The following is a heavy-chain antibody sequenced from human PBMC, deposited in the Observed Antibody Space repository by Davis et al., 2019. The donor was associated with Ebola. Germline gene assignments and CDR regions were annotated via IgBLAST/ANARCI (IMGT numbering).Heavy chain of an antibody. Sequence: GESLKISCAASGFSFSTYWMSWIRQAPGKGLEWVANIEEDGNEKNYVDAVKGRFTISRDNAKNSVYLQLNSLRVEDTAVYYCARSLFDYWGQGTLVTVSS. V-gene: IGHV3-7*01. J-gene: IGHJ4*02. CDR1: GFSFSTYW. CDR3: ARSLFDY. CDR2: IEEDGNEK.